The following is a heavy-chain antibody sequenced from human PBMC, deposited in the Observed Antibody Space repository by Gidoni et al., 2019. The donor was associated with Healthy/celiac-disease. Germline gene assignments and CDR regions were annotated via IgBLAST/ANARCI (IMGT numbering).Heavy chain of an antibody. Sequence: QVQLQQWGAGLLRPSETLSLTCAVYGGSFSGYYWSWIRQPPGKGLEWIGEINHSGSTNYNPSLKSRVTISVDTSKNQFSLKLSSVTAADTAVYYCARGGESPLDYWGQGTLVTVSS. CDR3: ARGGESPLDY. V-gene: IGHV4-34*01. CDR2: INHSGST. D-gene: IGHD3-10*01. J-gene: IGHJ4*02. CDR1: GGSFSGYY.